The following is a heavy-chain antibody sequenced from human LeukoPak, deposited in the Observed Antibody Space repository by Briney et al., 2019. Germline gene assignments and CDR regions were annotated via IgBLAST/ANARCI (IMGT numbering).Heavy chain of an antibody. V-gene: IGHV4-39*07. J-gene: IGHJ5*02. CDR1: GGSISSSSYY. CDR3: ARGYCSSTSCFAPYWFDP. Sequence: PSETLSLTCTVSGGSISSSSYYWGWIRQPPGKGLEWIGEINHSGSTNYNPSLKSRVTISVDTSKNQFSLKLSSVTAADTAVYYCARGYCSSTSCFAPYWFDPWGQGTLVTVSS. D-gene: IGHD2-2*01. CDR2: INHSGST.